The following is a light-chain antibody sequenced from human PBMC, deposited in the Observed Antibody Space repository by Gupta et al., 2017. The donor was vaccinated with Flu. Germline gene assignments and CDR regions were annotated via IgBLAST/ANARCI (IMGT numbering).Light chain of an antibody. V-gene: IGKV1-5*03. Sequence: PSTLSASVGDRVTITCRASQSISSWLAWYQQKPGKAPKLLIYKASSLESGVPSRFSGSGSGTEFTLTISSLQPDDSATYYCQQYKSYRAFGQGTKVEIK. J-gene: IGKJ1*01. CDR2: KAS. CDR1: QSISSW. CDR3: QQYKSYRA.